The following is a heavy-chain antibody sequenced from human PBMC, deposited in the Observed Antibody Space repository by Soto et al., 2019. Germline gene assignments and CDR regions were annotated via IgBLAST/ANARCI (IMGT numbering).Heavy chain of an antibody. CDR1: GYTLTELS. D-gene: IGHD2-8*01. J-gene: IGHJ4*02. V-gene: IGHV1-24*01. Sequence: ASVKVSCKVSGYTLTELSMHWVRQAPGKGLEWMGGFDPEDGETIYAQKLQGRVTMTEDTSTDKAYMELSSLRSEDTAVYYCATDPGYCTNGVCYTSRGAEYWGQGSLVTVSS. CDR2: FDPEDGET. CDR3: ATDPGYCTNGVCYTSRGAEY.